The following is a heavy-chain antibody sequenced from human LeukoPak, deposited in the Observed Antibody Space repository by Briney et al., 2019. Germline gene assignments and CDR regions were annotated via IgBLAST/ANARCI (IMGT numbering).Heavy chain of an antibody. V-gene: IGHV3-30*02. CDR2: IRYDGSNK. J-gene: IGHJ4*02. CDR1: GFTFSSYG. Sequence: GGSLTLSCTASGFTFSSYGMHWVRQAPGKGLEWVAFIRYDGSNKYYADSVKGRFTISRDNSKNTLYLHKNSQRAEDTAVYYCAKGVPAAMWRVGDYWGQGTLVTVSS. D-gene: IGHD2-2*01. CDR3: AKGVPAAMWRVGDY.